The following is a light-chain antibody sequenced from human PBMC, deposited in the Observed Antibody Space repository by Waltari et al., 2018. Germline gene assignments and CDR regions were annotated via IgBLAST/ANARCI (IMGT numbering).Light chain of an antibody. V-gene: IGKV1-39*01. J-gene: IGKJ1*01. CDR2: AAS. CDR1: QTISRY. Sequence: DIQMTQSPSSLSASVGDRVTITCRASQTISRYLNGYQQEPGKAPKLLIYAASSMQSAVPSRFSGIGAERDFTHNITRLEPDGFETYYCRQSYSFTRTFGQGTKVELK. CDR3: RQSYSFTRT.